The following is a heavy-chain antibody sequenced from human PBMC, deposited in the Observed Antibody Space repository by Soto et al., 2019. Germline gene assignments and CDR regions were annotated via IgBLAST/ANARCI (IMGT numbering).Heavy chain of an antibody. D-gene: IGHD4-4*01. CDR2: IKEDGSEK. J-gene: IGHJ4*02. V-gene: IGHV3-7*01. CDR3: VITGCNPPDY. CDR1: GFTFNRHW. Sequence: EVQLVESGGGLVQPGGSLRLSCAVSGFTFNRHWMSWVRQTPGKGLEWVASIKEDGSEKSYVDSVKGRFTISRYNAKNSLFLQMNSLRVEDTAVYYCVITGCNPPDYWGQGTLVTVSS.